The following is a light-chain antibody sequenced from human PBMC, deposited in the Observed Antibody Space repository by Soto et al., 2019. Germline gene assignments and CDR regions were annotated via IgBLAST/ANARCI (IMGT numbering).Light chain of an antibody. J-gene: IGKJ1*01. V-gene: IGKV3-15*01. CDR2: GAS. CDR1: QSVSSN. Sequence: EMVLTQSPATLSVSPGERATLSCRASQSVSSNLAWYQQKPGQAPRLLIYGASTRATGIPARFSGSGSGTDFTLTISRLEPEDFAVYYCQHYDSSRTFGQGTKVDIK. CDR3: QHYDSSRT.